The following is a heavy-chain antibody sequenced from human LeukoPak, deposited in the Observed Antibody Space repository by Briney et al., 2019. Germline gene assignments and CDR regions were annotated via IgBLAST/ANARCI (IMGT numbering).Heavy chain of an antibody. Sequence: GGPLRLSCTASGFTFGDYAMSWFRQAPGKGLEWVGFIRSKAYGGTTEYAASVKGRFTISRDDSKSIAYLQTNSLKTEDTAVYYCTRLGYDSRRTGFDYWGQGTLVTVSS. CDR2: IRSKAYGGTT. CDR3: TRLGYDSRRTGFDY. J-gene: IGHJ4*02. V-gene: IGHV3-49*03. D-gene: IGHD3-22*01. CDR1: GFTFGDYA.